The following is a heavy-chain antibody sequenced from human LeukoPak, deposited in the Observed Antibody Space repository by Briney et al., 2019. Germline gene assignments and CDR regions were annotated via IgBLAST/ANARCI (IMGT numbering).Heavy chain of an antibody. J-gene: IGHJ4*02. CDR3: AKDLTIFGVVYFDY. V-gene: IGHV3-23*01. Sequence: PGGSLRLSCAASGFTFSSYAMSWVRQAPGKGLEWVSAISGSGGSTYYADSVKGRFTISRDNSKNTLYLQMNSLRAEDTAVYCCAKDLTIFGVVYFDYWGQGTLVTVSS. CDR1: GFTFSSYA. D-gene: IGHD3-3*01. CDR2: ISGSGGST.